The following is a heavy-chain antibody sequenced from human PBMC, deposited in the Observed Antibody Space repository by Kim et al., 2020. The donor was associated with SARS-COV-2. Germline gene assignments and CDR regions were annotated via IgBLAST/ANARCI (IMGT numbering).Heavy chain of an antibody. CDR3: TKDPSMGSVYFYYGMDL. CDR2: IKSKSDGGST. V-gene: IGHV3-15*01. J-gene: IGHJ6*02. Sequence: GGSLRLSCAASGFTFSNSAMSWVRQAPGKGLEWVGRIKSKSDGGSTDYAAPVKGRFTISREDSKNTLYLQMNSLKTEDTAVYYCTKDPSMGSVYFYYGMDLWGRGTPVTVS. CDR1: GFTFSNSA.